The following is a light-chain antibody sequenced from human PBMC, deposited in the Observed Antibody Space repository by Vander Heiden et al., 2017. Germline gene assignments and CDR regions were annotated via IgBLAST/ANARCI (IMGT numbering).Light chain of an antibody. Sequence: SYELTQPPSVSVSPGQTASITCSGDKLGDKYACWYQQKPGQSPVLVIYQDSKRPSGIPERFSGSNSGNTATLTISGTQAVEEADYYCTAWDSRTVVFGGGTKLTVL. V-gene: IGLV3-1*01. CDR1: KLGDKY. CDR3: TAWDSRTVV. CDR2: QDS. J-gene: IGLJ2*01.